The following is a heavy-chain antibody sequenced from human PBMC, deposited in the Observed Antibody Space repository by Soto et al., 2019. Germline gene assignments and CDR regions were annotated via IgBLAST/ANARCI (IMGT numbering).Heavy chain of an antibody. CDR1: GGSFSGYY. D-gene: IGHD1-26*01. V-gene: IGHV4-34*01. CDR2: INHSGST. Sequence: QVQLQQWGAGLLKPSETLSLTCAVYGGSFSGYYWSWIRQPPGKGLEWIGEINHSGSTNYNPSLKSRVTISVDTSKNQFSLNLSSVTAADTAVYYCARLVRIVGATNFDYWGQGTLVTVSS. J-gene: IGHJ4*02. CDR3: ARLVRIVGATNFDY.